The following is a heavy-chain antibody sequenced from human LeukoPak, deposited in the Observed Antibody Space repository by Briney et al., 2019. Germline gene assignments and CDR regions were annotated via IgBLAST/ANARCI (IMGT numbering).Heavy chain of an antibody. CDR1: GLTFSEYA. V-gene: IGHV3-23*01. CDR3: ANLNVP. D-gene: IGHD1-1*01. Sequence: GGSLRLSCTASGLTFSEYAMTWVRLAPGKGLEWVSTITGGGSHTYYPDSVKGRFTISRDNSKNTLYLQMNSLRVEDTAVYYCANLNVPWGQGTLVTVSS. J-gene: IGHJ5*02. CDR2: ITGGGSHT.